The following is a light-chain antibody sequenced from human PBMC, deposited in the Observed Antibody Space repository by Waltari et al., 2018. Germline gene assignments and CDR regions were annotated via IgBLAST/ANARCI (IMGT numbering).Light chain of an antibody. V-gene: IGKV3-11*01. CDR3: QHRHNWPPTFT. CDR2: DVS. Sequence: EIVLTQSPATLSLSPGDRATLSCRASQSVRNYLAWYRQKPGQAPRLLIYDVSERAPGIPARFSGSGSGTDFTLTISSLEPDDFAVYYCQHRHNWPPTFTFGQGTKLEVK. CDR1: QSVRNY. J-gene: IGKJ2*01.